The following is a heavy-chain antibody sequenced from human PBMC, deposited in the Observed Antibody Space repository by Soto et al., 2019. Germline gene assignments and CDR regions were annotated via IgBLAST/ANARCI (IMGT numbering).Heavy chain of an antibody. D-gene: IGHD1-26*01. CDR1: GFTFSSYG. J-gene: IGHJ4*02. V-gene: IGHV3-74*01. Sequence: SLRLSCVASGFTFSSYGMYWVRQDPGKGLLWVSRIDKDGTGTIYADSVKGRFTISRDNAKNTVYLQMNTLRVEDTGVYYCARKLVGVTDLDYWGQGTLVTVSS. CDR2: IDKDGTGT. CDR3: ARKLVGVTDLDY.